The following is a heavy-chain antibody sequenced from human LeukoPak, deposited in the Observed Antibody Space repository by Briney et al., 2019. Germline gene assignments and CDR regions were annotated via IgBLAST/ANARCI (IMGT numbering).Heavy chain of an antibody. CDR2: INHSGST. J-gene: IGHJ4*02. V-gene: IGHV4-34*01. D-gene: IGHD2-2*01. CDR1: GGSFSGYY. Sequence: SETLSLTCAVYGGSFSGYYWSWLRQPPGKGLEGIGEINHSGSTNYNPSLKSRVTISVNTSKNQFSLKLSSVTAADTAVYYCARANCSSTSCEENYFDYWGQGTLVTVSS. CDR3: ARANCSSTSCEENYFDY.